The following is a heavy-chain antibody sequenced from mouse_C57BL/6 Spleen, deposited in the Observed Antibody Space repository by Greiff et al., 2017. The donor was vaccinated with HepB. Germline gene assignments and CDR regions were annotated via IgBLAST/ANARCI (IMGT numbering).Heavy chain of an antibody. CDR2: ISSGSSTI. J-gene: IGHJ2*01. V-gene: IGHV5-17*01. D-gene: IGHD1-1*01. CDR1: VFTFSDYG. CDR3: ARFYYYGSSYFDY. Sequence: EVKLMESGGGLVKPGGSLKLSCAASVFTFSDYGMHWVRQAPEKGLEWVAYISSGSSTIYYADTVKGRFTISRDNAKNTLFLQMTSLRSEDTAMYYCARFYYYGSSYFDYWGQGTTLTVSS.